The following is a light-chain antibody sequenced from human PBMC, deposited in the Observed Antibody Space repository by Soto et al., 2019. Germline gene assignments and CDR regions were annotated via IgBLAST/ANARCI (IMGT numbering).Light chain of an antibody. Sequence: EIVLPQSPATLSLSPGESDTLSGRASQSVGKYLGWYPQNPGQAHRLLIYDASDRAAGIPARFSGSGYGTDFTLTISSLEPEDFAVYYCKQRANWPRTVGHGNKVDIK. CDR1: QSVGKY. J-gene: IGKJ1*01. CDR2: DAS. CDR3: KQRANWPRT. V-gene: IGKV3-11*01.